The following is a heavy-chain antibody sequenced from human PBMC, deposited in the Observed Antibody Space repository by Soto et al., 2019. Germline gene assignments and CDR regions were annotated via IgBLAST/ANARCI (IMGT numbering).Heavy chain of an antibody. CDR3: ERGGSYRFDC. V-gene: IGHV4-4*02. D-gene: IGHD3-16*02. CDR2: IYHTGST. J-gene: IGHJ4*02. CDR1: SDSVSSSYW. Sequence: QVQLQESGPGLVKPSGTLSLTCAVSSDSVSSSYWWSWVRQPPGKGLEWIGEIYHTGSTNYNPSLKSRINMSVDKAKNQFSLNLSSVTAADMAVYYCERGGSYRFDCWGQGTLVTVSS.